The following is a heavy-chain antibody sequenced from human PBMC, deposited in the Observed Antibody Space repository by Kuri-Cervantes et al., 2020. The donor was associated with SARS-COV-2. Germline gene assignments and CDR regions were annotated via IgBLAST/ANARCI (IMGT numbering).Heavy chain of an antibody. CDR2: IRGSGGDT. CDR3: AKPLMVITLSTLDYNGMDV. J-gene: IGHJ6*02. D-gene: IGHD3-22*01. CDR1: GFTFDSHT. V-gene: IGHV3-23*01. Sequence: GESLKISCVGFGFTFDSHTMSWVRQAPGKGLEWVSSIRGSGGDTYYTDSVKGRFTISRDNSKNTLYLQMNSLRAEDTAVYYCAKPLMVITLSTLDYNGMDVWGQGTTVTVSS.